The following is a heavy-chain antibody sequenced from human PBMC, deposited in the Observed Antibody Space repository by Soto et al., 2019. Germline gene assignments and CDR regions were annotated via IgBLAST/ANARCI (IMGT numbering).Heavy chain of an antibody. D-gene: IGHD3-22*01. CDR1: GFTFSSYA. CDR3: AKPHSYDSSGYYFSY. CDR2: ISGSGGST. Sequence: GGSLRLSCAASGFTFSSYAMSWVRQAPGKGLEWVSAISGSGGSTYYADSVKGRFTISRDNSKNTLYLQMNSLRAEDTAVYYCAKPHSYDSSGYYFSYWGQGTLVTVSS. J-gene: IGHJ4*02. V-gene: IGHV3-23*01.